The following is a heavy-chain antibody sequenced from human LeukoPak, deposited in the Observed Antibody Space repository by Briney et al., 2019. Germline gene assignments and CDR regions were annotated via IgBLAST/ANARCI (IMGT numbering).Heavy chain of an antibody. CDR2: IKQDGSEK. CDR1: GFTFSSYW. V-gene: IGHV3-7*05. D-gene: IGHD6-19*01. Sequence: PGGSLRLSCAASGFTFSSYWMSWVRQAPGKGLEWVANIKQDGSEKYYVDSVKGRFTISRDNSKNSLYLQMNNLRPEDTALYYCAKESAVAGTVLDYWGQGTLVTVSS. CDR3: AKESAVAGTVLDY. J-gene: IGHJ4*02.